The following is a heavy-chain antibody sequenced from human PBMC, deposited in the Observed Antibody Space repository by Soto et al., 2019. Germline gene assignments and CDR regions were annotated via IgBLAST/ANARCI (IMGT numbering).Heavy chain of an antibody. CDR3: ARLYGFSGFDY. V-gene: IGHV4-59*08. J-gene: IGHJ4*02. CDR1: GGSISSYY. CDR2: IYYSGST. Sequence: QVQLQESGPGLVKPSETLSLTCTVSGGSISSYYWSWIRQPPGKGLEWFGYIYYSGSTNYNPSLKSRVTIPVDTSKNQFSLKLSSVTAADTAVYYWARLYGFSGFDYWGQGTLVTVSS. D-gene: IGHD6-25*01.